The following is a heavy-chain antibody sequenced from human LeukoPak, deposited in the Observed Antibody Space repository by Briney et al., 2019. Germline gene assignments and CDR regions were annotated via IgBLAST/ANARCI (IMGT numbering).Heavy chain of an antibody. Sequence: ASVKVSCKTSGHSFSGKFLHWLRQAPGHGLQYMGGIEPKSGVTVYAPNFRGRVTVTSDTSVSTGYLELRGLRYDDTAVYYCATENYYDGSGFSKAFEYWGQGTLVTVSS. J-gene: IGHJ4*02. CDR2: IEPKSGVT. CDR3: ATENYYDGSGFSKAFEY. CDR1: GHSFSGKF. V-gene: IGHV1-2*02. D-gene: IGHD3-22*01.